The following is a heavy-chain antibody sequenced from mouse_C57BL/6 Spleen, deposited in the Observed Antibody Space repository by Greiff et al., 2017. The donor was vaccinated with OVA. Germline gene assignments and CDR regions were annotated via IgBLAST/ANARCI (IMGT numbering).Heavy chain of an antibody. V-gene: IGHV1-82*01. CDR2: IYPGDGDT. D-gene: IGHD1-1*01. J-gene: IGHJ1*03. CDR1: GYAFSSSW. Sequence: QVQLQQSGPELVKPGASVKISCKASGYAFSSSWMNWVKQRPGKGLEWIGRIYPGDGDTNYNGKFKGKATLTADNSSSTAYMQLSSLTSEDSAVYFCARSDGSRPHWYFDVWGTGTSVTVSA. CDR3: ARSDGSRPHWYFDV.